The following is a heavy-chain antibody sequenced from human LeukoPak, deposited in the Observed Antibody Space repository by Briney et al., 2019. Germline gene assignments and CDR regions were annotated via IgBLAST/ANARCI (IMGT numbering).Heavy chain of an antibody. V-gene: IGHV3-30*03. Sequence: PGGSLRLSCAASGLSFSSYGLHWVRQAPGKGLEWVAVISYDGTNKYYADSVRGRFTISRDNSKNTLYLQMNSLRAEDTAVYYCARGEGQQLVHGMDVWGQGTTVTVSS. CDR2: ISYDGTNK. CDR1: GLSFSSYG. CDR3: ARGEGQQLVHGMDV. D-gene: IGHD6-13*01. J-gene: IGHJ6*02.